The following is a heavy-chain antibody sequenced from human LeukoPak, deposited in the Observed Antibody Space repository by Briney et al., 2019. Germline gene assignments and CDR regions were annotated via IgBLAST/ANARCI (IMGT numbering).Heavy chain of an antibody. CDR2: INAGNGNT. V-gene: IGHV1-3*01. Sequence: ASVKVSCKASGYTFTSYAMHWVRQAPGQRLEWMGWINAGNGNTKYSQKFQGRVSMTRNTSISTAYMELSSLRSEDTAVYYCARVPFWDSSQDYWGQGTLVTVSS. J-gene: IGHJ4*02. CDR1: GYTFTSYA. D-gene: IGHD6-19*01. CDR3: ARVPFWDSSQDY.